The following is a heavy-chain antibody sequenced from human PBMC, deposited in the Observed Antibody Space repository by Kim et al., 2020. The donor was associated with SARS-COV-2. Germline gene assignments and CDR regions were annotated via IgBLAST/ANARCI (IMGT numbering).Heavy chain of an antibody. J-gene: IGHJ4*02. Sequence: GGSLRLSCAASGFTFSSYGMHWVRQAPGKGLEWVAVISYDGSNKYYADSVKGRFTISRDNSKNTLYLQMNSLRAEDTAVYYCAKDLYSSGWYRSAVDYWGQGTLVTVSS. CDR2: ISYDGSNK. CDR3: AKDLYSSGWYRSAVDY. V-gene: IGHV3-30*18. D-gene: IGHD6-19*01. CDR1: GFTFSSYG.